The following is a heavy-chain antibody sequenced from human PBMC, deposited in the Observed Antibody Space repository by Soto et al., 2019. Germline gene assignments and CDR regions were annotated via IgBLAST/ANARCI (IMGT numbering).Heavy chain of an antibody. CDR3: ASSYCTNGVCYTHWFDP. Sequence: GASVKVSCKASGYTFTSYAMNWMSQAPGQRLEWMGWINAGNGNTKCSQKFQGRVTITRDTCASTAYMELSSLRSEDTAVYYCASSYCTNGVCYTHWFDPWGQGTLVTVSS. V-gene: IGHV1-3*01. D-gene: IGHD2-8*01. CDR2: INAGNGNT. J-gene: IGHJ5*02. CDR1: GYTFTSYA.